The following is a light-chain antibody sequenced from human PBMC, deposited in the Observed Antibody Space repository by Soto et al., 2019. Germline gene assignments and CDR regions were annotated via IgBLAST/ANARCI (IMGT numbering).Light chain of an antibody. CDR2: DAS. Sequence: DIQMTQSPSTLSASAGDRVTITCRASQTISSWLAWYQQKPGKAPKLLIYDASSLESGVPSRFSGRGSGTQFTLTISSLQPDDFATSYCQPYNSFSGTFGPGTKVDIK. J-gene: IGKJ1*01. CDR1: QTISSW. CDR3: QPYNSFSGT. V-gene: IGKV1-5*01.